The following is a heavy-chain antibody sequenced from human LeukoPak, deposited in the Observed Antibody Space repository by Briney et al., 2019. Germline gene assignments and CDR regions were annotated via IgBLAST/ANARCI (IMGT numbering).Heavy chain of an antibody. CDR1: GFILCDYW. Sequence: GGSLRLSCAASGFILCDYWMNWVRQAPGKGLEWLATIKQDGSETHYLDSVKGRLSISRDSAKNSLYLQINSLRAEDTAVYYCARGGGWDQLLCHYWGQGTLVIVSS. J-gene: IGHJ4*02. V-gene: IGHV3-7*01. CDR2: IKQDGSET. D-gene: IGHD2-2*01. CDR3: ARGGGWDQLLCHY.